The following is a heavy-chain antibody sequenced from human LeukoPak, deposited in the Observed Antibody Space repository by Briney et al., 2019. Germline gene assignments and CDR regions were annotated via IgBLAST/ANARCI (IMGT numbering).Heavy chain of an antibody. V-gene: IGHV3-43*02. CDR3: ARDIAAAVDY. CDR1: GFTFDDYA. J-gene: IGHJ4*02. CDR2: ISGDGGST. D-gene: IGHD2-2*01. Sequence: GGSLRLSCAASGFTFDDYAMHWVRQAPGKGLEWVSLISGDGGSTYYADSVKGRFTISRDNSKNSLYLQMSSLRAEDTAAYYCARDIAAAVDYWGQGTLVTVSS.